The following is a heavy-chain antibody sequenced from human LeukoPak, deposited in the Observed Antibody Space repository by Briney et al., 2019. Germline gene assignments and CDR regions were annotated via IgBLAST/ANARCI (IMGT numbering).Heavy chain of an antibody. V-gene: IGHV3-30*18. J-gene: IGHJ4*02. CDR2: ISYDGNNK. D-gene: IGHD2-2*02. CDR3: AKIPHRYQLLYWIDY. Sequence: GGSLRLSCAASGFTFSNYGMHWVRQAPGKGLDWVAVISYDGNNKYYADSVKGRFTISRDNSKNTLYLQMNSLRAEDTAVYCCAKIPHRYQLLYWIDYWGQGTLVTVSS. CDR1: GFTFSNYG.